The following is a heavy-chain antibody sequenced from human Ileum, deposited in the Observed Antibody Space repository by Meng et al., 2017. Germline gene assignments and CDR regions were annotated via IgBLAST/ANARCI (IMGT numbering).Heavy chain of an antibody. CDR2: ISAYNGNT. J-gene: IGHJ6*02. CDR3: ARDPGYCSGGSCYSRWNYYYYGMDV. V-gene: IGHV1-18*01. Sequence: ASVKVSCKASGYTFTSYGISWVRQAPGQGLEWMGWISAYNGNTNYAQKLQGRVTMTTDTTTSTAYMELRGLRSDDTAVYYCARDPGYCSGGSCYSRWNYYYYGMDVWGQGTTVTVSS. D-gene: IGHD2-15*01. CDR1: GYTFTSYG.